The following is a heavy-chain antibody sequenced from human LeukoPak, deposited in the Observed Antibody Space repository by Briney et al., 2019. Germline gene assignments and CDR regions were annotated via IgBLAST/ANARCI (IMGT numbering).Heavy chain of an antibody. CDR1: GGSISSGSYY. V-gene: IGHV4-61*02. D-gene: IGHD3-16*02. CDR2: IYTSGST. Sequence: SETLSLTCTVSGGSISSGSYYWSWIRQPAGKGLEWIGRIYTSGSTNYNPSLKSRVTISVDTSKNQFSLKLSSVTAADTAVYYCARAGGSSYDAFDIWGQGTMVTVSS. CDR3: ARAGGSSYDAFDI. J-gene: IGHJ3*02.